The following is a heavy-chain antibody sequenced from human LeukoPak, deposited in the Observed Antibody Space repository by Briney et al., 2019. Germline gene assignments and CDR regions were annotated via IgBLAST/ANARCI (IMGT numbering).Heavy chain of an antibody. CDR2: IRSKTYGGTT. V-gene: IGHV3-49*03. CDR1: GFTFGDYV. J-gene: IGHJ3*02. Sequence: GGSLRLSCTAAGFTFGDYVMSWFRQAPGKGLEWVGFIRSKTYGGTTEYAASVKGRFTISRDDSKTIAYLQMNSLKTEDTAVYYCTRGLDRYSYGLDDAFDIWGQGTMVTVSS. D-gene: IGHD5-18*01. CDR3: TRGLDRYSYGLDDAFDI.